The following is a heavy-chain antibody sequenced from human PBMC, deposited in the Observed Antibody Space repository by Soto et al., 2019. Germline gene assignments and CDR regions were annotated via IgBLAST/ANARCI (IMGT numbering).Heavy chain of an antibody. CDR1: GDSVSGNSAA. D-gene: IGHD3-16*01. CDR3: ARVFPYYESSEGYFYY. J-gene: IGHJ4*01. Sequence: PSQTLSLTCAISGDSVSGNSAAWNWIRQSPSRGLEWLGRTYYRSKWYNDYAVSVKSRITVTPDTSKNQFSLHLNSVTPEDTAVYYCARVFPYYESSEGYFYYWGHGALVT. V-gene: IGHV6-1*01. CDR2: TYYRSKWYN.